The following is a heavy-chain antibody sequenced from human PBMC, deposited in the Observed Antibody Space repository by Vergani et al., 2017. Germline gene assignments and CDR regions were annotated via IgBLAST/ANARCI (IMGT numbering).Heavy chain of an antibody. J-gene: IGHJ4*02. Sequence: QVQLVQSGAEVKKPGASVKVSCKASGYTFTGYYMHWVRQAPGQGLEWMGWINPNSGGTNYAQKFQGRVTMTRDTSISPAYMELSRLRSDDTSVYYCARGGDDITMVRGVIGYWGQGTLVTVSS. V-gene: IGHV1-2*02. CDR2: INPNSGGT. D-gene: IGHD3-10*01. CDR1: GYTFTGYY. CDR3: ARGGDDITMVRGVIGY.